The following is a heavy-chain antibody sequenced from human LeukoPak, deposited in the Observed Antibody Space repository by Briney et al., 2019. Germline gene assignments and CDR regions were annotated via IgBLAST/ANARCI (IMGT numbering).Heavy chain of an antibody. CDR2: IYHSGST. Sequence: SETLSLTCAVSGYSISSGYYWGWIRQPPGKGLEWIGSIYHSGSTYYNPSLKSRVTISVDTSRNQFSLKLSSVTAADTAVYYCARHTYYYDSSGLYYFDYWGQGTLVTVSS. D-gene: IGHD3-22*01. CDR1: GYSISSGYY. CDR3: ARHTYYYDSSGLYYFDY. V-gene: IGHV4-38-2*01. J-gene: IGHJ4*02.